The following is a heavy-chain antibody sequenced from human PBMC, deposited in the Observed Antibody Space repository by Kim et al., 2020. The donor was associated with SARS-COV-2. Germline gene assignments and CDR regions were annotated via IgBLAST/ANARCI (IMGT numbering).Heavy chain of an antibody. Sequence: ASVKVSCKTSGYTFTDYAMHWVRQAPGQRLEWMGWSNAGNGNTKYSQEFQGRVTITRDSSTSTAYMELSSLRSEDMAVYYCARSNGGGSDISDYYYGMDVWGQGTTVTVSS. CDR1: GYTFTDYA. CDR3: ARSNGGGSDISDYYYGMDV. D-gene: IGHD5-12*01. CDR2: SNAGNGNT. V-gene: IGHV1-3*02. J-gene: IGHJ6*02.